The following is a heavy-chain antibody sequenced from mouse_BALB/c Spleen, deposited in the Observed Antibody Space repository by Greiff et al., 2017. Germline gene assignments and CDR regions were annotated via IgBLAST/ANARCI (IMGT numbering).Heavy chain of an antibody. CDR3: ARTSYSLYAMDY. V-gene: IGHV5-17*02. CDR1: GFTFSSFG. D-gene: IGHD5-5*01. CDR2: ISSGSSTI. Sequence: EVKLMESGGGLVQPGGSRKLSCAASGFTFSSFGMHWVRQAPEKGLEWVAYISSGSSTIYYADTVKGRFTISRDNPKNTLFLQMTSLRSEDTAMYYCARTSYSLYAMDYWGQGTSVTVSS. J-gene: IGHJ4*01.